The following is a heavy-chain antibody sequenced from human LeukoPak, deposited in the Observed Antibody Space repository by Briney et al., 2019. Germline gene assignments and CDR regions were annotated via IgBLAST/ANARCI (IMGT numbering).Heavy chain of an antibody. J-gene: IGHJ4*02. D-gene: IGHD6-19*01. Sequence: ASVKVSCKASGYTFTGYYMHWVRQAPGQGLEWMGWINPNSGGTNYAQKFQGRVTMTRDTSISTAYMELSRLRSDDTAVYYCARVGGEAVADFDYWGQGTLATVSS. CDR3: ARVGGEAVADFDY. CDR1: GYTFTGYY. V-gene: IGHV1-2*02. CDR2: INPNSGGT.